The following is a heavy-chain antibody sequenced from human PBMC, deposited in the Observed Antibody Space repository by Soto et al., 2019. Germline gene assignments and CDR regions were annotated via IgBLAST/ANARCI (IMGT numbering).Heavy chain of an antibody. V-gene: IGHV4-59*06. Sequence: SETLSLTCTVSGGSISGYYWSWIRQHPGKGLEWIGYIYNSGSTYYNPSLKSRVTISVDTSKNQFSLKLSSVTAADTAVYYCARSVTPWGQGTLVTVSS. CDR3: ARSVTP. CDR1: GGSISGYY. CDR2: IYNSGST. J-gene: IGHJ5*02. D-gene: IGHD3-10*01.